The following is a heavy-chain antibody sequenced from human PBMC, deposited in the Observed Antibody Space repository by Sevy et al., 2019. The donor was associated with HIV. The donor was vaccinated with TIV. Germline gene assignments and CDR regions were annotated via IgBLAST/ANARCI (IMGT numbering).Heavy chain of an antibody. V-gene: IGHV3-49*04. CDR3: TRDTTYYDFWSGYFSS. D-gene: IGHD3-3*01. Sequence: GGSLRLSCTASGFTFGDYAMSWVRQAPGKGLEWVGFIRSKAYGGTTEYAASVKGRFTISRDDSKSIAYLQMNSLKTEDTAVYYCTRDTTYYDFWSGYFSSWGQGTLVTVSS. CDR2: IRSKAYGGTT. J-gene: IGHJ4*02. CDR1: GFTFGDYA.